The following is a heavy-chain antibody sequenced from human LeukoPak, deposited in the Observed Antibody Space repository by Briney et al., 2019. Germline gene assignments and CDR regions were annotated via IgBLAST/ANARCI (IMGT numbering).Heavy chain of an antibody. CDR3: ARDLYGGNSKNYYYMDV. Sequence: GGSLRLSCAASGFTFSSYSMNWVRQAPGKGLEWVSSISSSSSYIYYADSVKGRFTISRDNAKNSLYLQMNSLRAEDTAVYYCARDLYGGNSKNYYYMDVWGKGTTVTASS. CDR1: GFTFSSYS. CDR2: ISSSSSYI. J-gene: IGHJ6*03. V-gene: IGHV3-21*01. D-gene: IGHD4-23*01.